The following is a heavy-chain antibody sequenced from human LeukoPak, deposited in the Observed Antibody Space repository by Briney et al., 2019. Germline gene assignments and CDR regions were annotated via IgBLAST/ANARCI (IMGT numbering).Heavy chain of an antibody. CDR1: GYTFTSQG. D-gene: IGHD3-3*01. CDR3: ASRSGSTPYYFDY. Sequence: ASVKVSCKASGYTFTSQGISWVRQAPGQGLEWMGWINTYNGKTNYAQKFQGRVTMTADTSTSTAYPELRSLRPDDTAVYYCASRSGSTPYYFDYWGQGTLVTVSS. V-gene: IGHV1-18*01. CDR2: INTYNGKT. J-gene: IGHJ4*02.